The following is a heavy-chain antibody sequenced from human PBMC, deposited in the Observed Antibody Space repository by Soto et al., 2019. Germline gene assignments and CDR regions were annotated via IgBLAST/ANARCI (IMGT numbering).Heavy chain of an antibody. CDR2: IFYSGST. D-gene: IGHD3-22*01. CDR1: GGSISSGGHY. J-gene: IGHJ3*02. V-gene: IGHV4-31*03. Sequence: QVQLKESGPGLVKPSQTLSLTCTVSGGSISSGGHYWSWVRQHPGKGLEWIGYIFYSGSTYYNPSLKSRLTISVDTSKNHFSLKLTSVTAADTAVYYCARDNYDSSGYYYGAFHIWGQGTMVTVSS. CDR3: ARDNYDSSGYYYGAFHI.